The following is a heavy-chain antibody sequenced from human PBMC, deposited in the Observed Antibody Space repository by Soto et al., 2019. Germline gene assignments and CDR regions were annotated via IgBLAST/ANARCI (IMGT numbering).Heavy chain of an antibody. Sequence: GGSLRLSCAASGFTFSDYYMSWIRQAPGKGLEWVSYISSSSSCTNYADSVKGRFTISRDNAKNTLYLQMNSLRAEDTAVYYCAKRLDDFWSGYPGSYYYMDVWGKGTTVTVS. D-gene: IGHD3-3*01. CDR3: AKRLDDFWSGYPGSYYYMDV. V-gene: IGHV3-11*03. CDR2: ISSSSSCT. CDR1: GFTFSDYY. J-gene: IGHJ6*03.